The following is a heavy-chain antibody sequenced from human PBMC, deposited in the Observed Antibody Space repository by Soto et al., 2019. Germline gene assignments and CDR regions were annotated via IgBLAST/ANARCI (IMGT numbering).Heavy chain of an antibody. Sequence: ASVKVSCKASGYTFTGYYMHWVRQAPGQGLEWMGWINPNSGGTNCAQKFQGRVTMTRDTSISTAYMELSRLRSDDTAVYYCARVWSDMRIYYYYGMDVWGQGTTVTVSS. CDR3: ARVWSDMRIYYYYGMDV. V-gene: IGHV1-2*02. CDR1: GYTFTGYY. CDR2: INPNSGGT. J-gene: IGHJ6*02. D-gene: IGHD3-10*01.